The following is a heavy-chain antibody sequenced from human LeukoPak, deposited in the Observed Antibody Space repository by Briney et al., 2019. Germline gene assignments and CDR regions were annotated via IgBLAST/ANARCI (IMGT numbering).Heavy chain of an antibody. CDR3: ARAYDFWSGENDAFDI. J-gene: IGHJ3*02. CDR1: YA. D-gene: IGHD3/OR15-3a*01. V-gene: IGHV3-23*01. Sequence: YAXSWXRQAPGKGLEWVSAISGSGGSTYYADSVKGGFTISRDNSKNTLYLQMNSLRAEDTAVYYCARAYDFWSGENDAFDIWGQGTMVTVSS. CDR2: ISGSGGST.